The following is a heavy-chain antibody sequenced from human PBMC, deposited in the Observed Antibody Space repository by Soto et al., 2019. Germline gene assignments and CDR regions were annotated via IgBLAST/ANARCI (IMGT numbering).Heavy chain of an antibody. V-gene: IGHV1-3*01. CDR3: ARSSTTYYYQSSPYWPDKELDI. D-gene: IGHD3-22*01. CDR1: GYTFTSYA. Sequence: ASVKVSCKASGYTFTSYAIHWVRQAPGQRLEWMGWINAANGNTKYLQKFQGRVTISADKSTKTGYMELSSLTSEDTAVYYCARSSTTYYYQSSPYWPDKELDIWGQGTLVTVSS. J-gene: IGHJ4*02. CDR2: INAANGNT.